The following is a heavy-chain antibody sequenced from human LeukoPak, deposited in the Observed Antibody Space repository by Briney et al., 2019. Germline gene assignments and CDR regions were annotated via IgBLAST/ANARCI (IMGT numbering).Heavy chain of an antibody. CDR3: ARGLGTTGTTYYYFYYYMDV. CDR1: GGSIGSDY. CDR2: IYKSGST. Sequence: KTSETLSLTCTVSGGSIGSDYWTWIRQPAGKGLEWIGRIYKSGSTNYNPSLKSRVTTSVDTSKNQFSLRLTSVTAADTAVYYCARGLGTTGTTYYYFYYYMDVWGKGTTVTISS. D-gene: IGHD1-1*01. V-gene: IGHV4-4*07. J-gene: IGHJ6*03.